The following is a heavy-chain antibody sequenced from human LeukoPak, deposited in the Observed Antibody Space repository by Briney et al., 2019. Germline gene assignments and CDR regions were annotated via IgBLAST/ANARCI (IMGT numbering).Heavy chain of an antibody. V-gene: IGHV6-1*01. CDR3: ATSQQTDGFHI. J-gene: IGHJ3*02. CDR1: GDSVSSNSAA. CDR2: TYYRSKWYN. Sequence: SQTLSLTCAISGDSVSSNSAAWNRIRQSPSRGLEWLGRTYYRSKWYNDYAVSVKSRITINPDTSKNQFSLQLNSVTPDDTAVYYCATSQQTDGFHIWGQGTMVTVSS.